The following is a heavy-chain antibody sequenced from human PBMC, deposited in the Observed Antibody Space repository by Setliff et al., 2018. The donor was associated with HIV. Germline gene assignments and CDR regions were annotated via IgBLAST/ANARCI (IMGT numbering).Heavy chain of an antibody. Sequence: PSETLSLTCSVSGYSITNGYYWGWFRQSPGKGLEWIATIYQTGSIYYNPSLQNRVTLLLDMSKNQFSLKLSSVTAADAAVYYCASRVYYYDSSGYLREEGFDPWGQGTLVTVS. CDR1: GYSITNGYY. CDR3: ASRVYYYDSSGYLREEGFDP. J-gene: IGHJ5*02. V-gene: IGHV4-38-2*02. D-gene: IGHD3-22*01. CDR2: IYQTGSI.